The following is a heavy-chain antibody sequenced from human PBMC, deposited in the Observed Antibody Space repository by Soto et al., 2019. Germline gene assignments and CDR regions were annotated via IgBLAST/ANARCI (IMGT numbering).Heavy chain of an antibody. CDR2: IKQDGSEK. CDR3: ARDRLYSITMVRGVIIEGYYMDV. V-gene: IGHV3-7*01. D-gene: IGHD3-10*01. Sequence: PGGSLRLSCAASGFTFSSYWMSWVRQAPGKGLEWVANIKQDGSEKYYVDSVKGRFTISRDNAKNSLYLQMNSLRAEDTAVYYCARDRLYSITMVRGVIIEGYYMDVWGKGTTVTVSS. J-gene: IGHJ6*03. CDR1: GFTFSSYW.